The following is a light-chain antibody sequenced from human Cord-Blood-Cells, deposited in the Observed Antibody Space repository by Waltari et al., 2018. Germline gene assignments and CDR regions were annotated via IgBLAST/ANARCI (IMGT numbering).Light chain of an antibody. Sequence: VLTHPRSVSAAPSHTATTSCSGGCSSIGNIAVNWYQQLPGKAPKLLIYYDDLLPAGVSDRFSGSKSGTSASLAISGLQSEDEADYYCAAWDDSLNGYVFGTGTKVTVL. CDR1: CSSIGNIA. V-gene: IGLV1-36*01. CDR2: YDD. CDR3: AAWDDSLNGYV. J-gene: IGLJ1*01.